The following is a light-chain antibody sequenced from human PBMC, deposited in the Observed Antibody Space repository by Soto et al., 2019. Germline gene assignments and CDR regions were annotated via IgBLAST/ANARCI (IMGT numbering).Light chain of an antibody. CDR1: QSVSSSY. CDR2: GAS. V-gene: IGKV3D-20*02. CDR3: QQRSNWPPIT. J-gene: IGKJ5*01. Sequence: EIVLTQSPGTLSLSPGERATLSCRASQSVSSSYLAWYQQKPGQAPWLLIYGASSRATGIPDRFSGSGSGTDFTLTISSLQPEDFAVYYCQQRSNWPPITFGQGTRLEIK.